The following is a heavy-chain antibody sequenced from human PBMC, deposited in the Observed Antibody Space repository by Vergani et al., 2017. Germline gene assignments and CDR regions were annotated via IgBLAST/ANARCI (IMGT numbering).Heavy chain of an antibody. V-gene: IGHV3-23*01. CDR3: SKQYFVSGNYLFDY. CDR2: IRGSGVSA. D-gene: IGHD3-10*01. CDR1: EFTFSNYA. J-gene: IGHJ4*02. Sequence: EVQLLESGGGLVQPGGSLRLTCAASEFTFSNYAMNWVRQAPGKGLEWVAGIRGSGVSAYYTNSVKGRFTSSRDNTKNMLFLPMNNLRTEDTAIYYCSKQYFVSGNYLFDYWCQETLVTVSS.